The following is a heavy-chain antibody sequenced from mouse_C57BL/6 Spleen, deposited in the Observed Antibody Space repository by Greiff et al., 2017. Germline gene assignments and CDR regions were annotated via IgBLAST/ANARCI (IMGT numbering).Heavy chain of an antibody. CDR2: IWGVGST. CDR3: ASGLITPYAMDY. CDR1: GFSLTSYG. V-gene: IGHV2-6*01. J-gene: IGHJ4*01. D-gene: IGHD1-2*01. Sequence: VQGVESGPGLVAPSQSLSITCTVSGFSLTSYGVAWVRQSPGKGLEWLGVIWGVGSTNYNSALKSRLSISKDNSKSQVFLKMNSLQTDDTAMYYCASGLITPYAMDYWGQGTSGTVSS.